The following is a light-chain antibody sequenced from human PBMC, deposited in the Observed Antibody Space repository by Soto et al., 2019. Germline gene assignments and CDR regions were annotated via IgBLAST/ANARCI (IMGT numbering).Light chain of an antibody. J-gene: IGLJ1*01. V-gene: IGLV1-51*01. CDR3: GSWDSSLTYV. Sequence: QSVLTQPPSVSAAPGQKVTISCSGSSSNIGNNFVTWYQQLPGTAPKLLIYDNNKRPSGIPDRFSGSQSGTSATLGITGLQTGDEAVYYCGSWDSSLTYVFETGTKLTVL. CDR1: SSNIGNNF. CDR2: DNN.